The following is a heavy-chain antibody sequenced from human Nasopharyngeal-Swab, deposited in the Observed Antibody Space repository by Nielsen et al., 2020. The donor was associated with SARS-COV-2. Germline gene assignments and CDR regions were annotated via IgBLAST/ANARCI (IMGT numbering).Heavy chain of an antibody. CDR3: ARPGQQLVLEYFQH. J-gene: IGHJ1*01. D-gene: IGHD6-13*01. V-gene: IGHV4-38-2*01. CDR2: IYHSGST. CDR1: GYSISSGYY. Sequence: SETLSLTCAVSGYSISSGYYWGWIRQHPGKGLEWIGSIYHSGSTYYNPSLKSRVTISVDTSKNQFSLKLSSVTAADTAVYYCARPGQQLVLEYFQHWGQGTLVTVSS.